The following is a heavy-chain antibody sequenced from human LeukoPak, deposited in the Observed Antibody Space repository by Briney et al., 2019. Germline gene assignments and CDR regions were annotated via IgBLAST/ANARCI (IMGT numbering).Heavy chain of an antibody. CDR1: GSSFTSYW. Sequence: GESLKISCKGSGSSFTSYWIGWVRQMPGKGLEWMGIIYPGDSDSRYSPSFQGQVTISADKSISTAYLQWSSLKASDTAMYYCARLPVSSGYYYVDYWGQGTLFTVSS. CDR3: ARLPVSSGYYYVDY. V-gene: IGHV5-51*01. D-gene: IGHD3-22*01. J-gene: IGHJ4*02. CDR2: IYPGDSDS.